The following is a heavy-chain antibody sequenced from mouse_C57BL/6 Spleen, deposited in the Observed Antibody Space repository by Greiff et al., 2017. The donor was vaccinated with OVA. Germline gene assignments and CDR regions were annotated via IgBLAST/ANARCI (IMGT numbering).Heavy chain of an antibody. CDR1: GYTFTSYW. CDR3: ARESDDESRGYAMDY. V-gene: IGHV1-59*01. D-gene: IGHD6-2*01. CDR2: IDPSDSYT. J-gene: IGHJ4*01. Sequence: VQLQQPGAELVRPGTSVKLSCKASGYTFTSYWMHWVKQRPGQGLEWIGVIDPSDSYTNYNQKFKGKATLTVDTSTSTPYMQLSSLTSEDSAVYYCARESDDESRGYAMDYWGQGTSVTVAA.